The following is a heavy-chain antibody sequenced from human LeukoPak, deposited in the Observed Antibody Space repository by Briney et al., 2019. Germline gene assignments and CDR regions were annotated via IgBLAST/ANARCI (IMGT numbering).Heavy chain of an antibody. CDR1: GYTFTNHG. Sequence: ASVNVPCKASGYTFTNHGIGWVRQAPGQGLEWMGWISTYNGNTNYAQKLQGRVTMTTDTSTSTAYMELRSLRSDDTAVYYCARSGGWAYGDYDGFIAFDIWGQGTMVTVSS. CDR3: ARSGGWAYGDYDGFIAFDI. J-gene: IGHJ3*02. V-gene: IGHV1-18*01. CDR2: ISTYNGNT. D-gene: IGHD4-17*01.